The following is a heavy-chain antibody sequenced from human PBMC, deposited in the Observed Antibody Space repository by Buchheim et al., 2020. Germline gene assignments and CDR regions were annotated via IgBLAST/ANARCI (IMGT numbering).Heavy chain of an antibody. CDR2: IYYSGST. Sequence: QVQLQESGPGLVKPSETLSLTCTVSGGSISSYYWSWIRQPPGKGLEWIGYIYYSGSTNYNPSLKSRVTISVDTSKNQFSLKLSSVTAADTAVYYCARWVEEARIYYYYYMDVWGKGTT. J-gene: IGHJ6*03. V-gene: IGHV4-59*01. CDR3: ARWVEEARIYYYYYMDV. D-gene: IGHD6-6*01. CDR1: GGSISSYY.